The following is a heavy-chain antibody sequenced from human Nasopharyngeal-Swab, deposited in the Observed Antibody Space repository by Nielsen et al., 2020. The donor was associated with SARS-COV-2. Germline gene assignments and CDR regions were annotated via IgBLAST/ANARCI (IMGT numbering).Heavy chain of an antibody. CDR3: ARDRESSGYYQTFDY. J-gene: IGHJ4*02. V-gene: IGHV4-39*07. D-gene: IGHD3-22*01. CDR2: IYYTGYT. CDR1: GGSIRSSSYY. Sequence: SETLSLTCTVSGGSIRSSSYYWGWIRQPPGKGLEWIGSIYYTGYTYYNPSLKSRLTMLIDTSNNQFSLKLNSVTAADTAVYYCARDRESSGYYQTFDYWGQGTLVTVSS.